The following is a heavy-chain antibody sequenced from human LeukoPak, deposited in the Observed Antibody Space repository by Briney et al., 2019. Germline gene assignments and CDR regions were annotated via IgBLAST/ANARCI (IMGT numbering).Heavy chain of an antibody. J-gene: IGHJ4*02. CDR2: IDSSSSYI. D-gene: IGHD3-22*01. Sequence: GGSLRLSCAASGLTFSSYGMNWVRQAPGKGLEWVSSIDSSSSYIYYAGSVKGRFTMPRDNAKNSLYLQMNSLRAEDTAFYYCARNFGGGDRSGPFYWGQGTLVTVSS. CDR3: ARNFGGGDRSGPFY. V-gene: IGHV3-21*04. CDR1: GLTFSSYG.